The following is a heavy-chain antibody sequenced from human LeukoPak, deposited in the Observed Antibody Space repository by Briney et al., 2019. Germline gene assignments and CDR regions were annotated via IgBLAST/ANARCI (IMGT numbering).Heavy chain of an antibody. D-gene: IGHD6-13*01. CDR1: GGSITSYY. J-gene: IGHJ4*02. V-gene: IGHV4-59*08. Sequence: KSSETLSLTCTVSGGSITSYYWSWIRQPPGKGLEWMGNLFHSGTRRYNPSLKSRVTISADTTKNQIFLTLNSTTAADTAVYYCARRRGWKQQLVYFDYWGQGTLATVSS. CDR2: LFHSGTR. CDR3: ARRRGWKQQLVYFDY.